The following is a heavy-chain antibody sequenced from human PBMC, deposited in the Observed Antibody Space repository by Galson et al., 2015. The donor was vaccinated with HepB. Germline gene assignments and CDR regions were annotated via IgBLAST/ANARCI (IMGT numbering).Heavy chain of an antibody. D-gene: IGHD3-22*01. V-gene: IGHV3-48*03. CDR1: GFIFGSYE. J-gene: IGHJ4*02. Sequence: SLRLSCAASGFIFGSYEMNWVRQAPGKGPEWVSYITSSGSTTYYADSVKGRFTMSRDNAKKSVYLQMNSLRAEDTAVYYCAREWSDSSGYYFFDYWGQGTLVTVSS. CDR3: AREWSDSSGYYFFDY. CDR2: ITSSGSTT.